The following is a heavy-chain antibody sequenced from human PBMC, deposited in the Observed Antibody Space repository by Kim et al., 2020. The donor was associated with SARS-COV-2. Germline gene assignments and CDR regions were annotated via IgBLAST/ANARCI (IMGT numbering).Heavy chain of an antibody. CDR3: ARVLTSGWSYFDY. D-gene: IGHD6-19*01. J-gene: IGHJ4*02. Sequence: ADSVKGRLTTSGYNARTSLYLKMNSLRAEDTAVYYCARVLTSGWSYFDYWGQGTLVTVSS. V-gene: IGHV3-11*01.